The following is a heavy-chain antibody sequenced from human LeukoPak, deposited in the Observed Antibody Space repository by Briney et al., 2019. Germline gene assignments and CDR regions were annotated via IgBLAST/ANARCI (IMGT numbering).Heavy chain of an antibody. CDR3: ARGGSSGYYYYFDY. D-gene: IGHD3-22*01. CDR1: GGSISSGDYY. CDR2: IYYSGST. J-gene: IGHJ4*02. V-gene: IGHV4-30-4*01. Sequence: SQTLSLTCIVSGGSISSGDYYWSWIRQPPGKGLEWIGYIYYSGSTYYNPSLKSRVTISVDTSKNQFSLKLSSVTAADTAVYYCARGGSSGYYYYFDYWGQGTQVTVSS.